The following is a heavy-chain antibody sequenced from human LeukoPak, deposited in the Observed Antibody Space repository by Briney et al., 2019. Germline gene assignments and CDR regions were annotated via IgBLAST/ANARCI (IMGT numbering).Heavy chain of an antibody. D-gene: IGHD2-15*01. Sequence: GGSLRLSCAASGFPFSSYGMTWVRQAPGKGLEWVSAISGSGGSTYYADSVKGRFTISRDNSNNTLYLIMNSLRAEDMAVYYFAKYRLGVGYCSGGSCYSGSDYWGQGTLVTVSS. CDR1: GFPFSSYG. CDR2: ISGSGGST. V-gene: IGHV3-23*01. CDR3: AKYRLGVGYCSGGSCYSGSDY. J-gene: IGHJ4*02.